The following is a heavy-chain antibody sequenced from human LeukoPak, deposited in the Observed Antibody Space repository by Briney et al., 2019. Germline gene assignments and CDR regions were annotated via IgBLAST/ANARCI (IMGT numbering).Heavy chain of an antibody. J-gene: IGHJ5*02. CDR2: IYYSGST. D-gene: IGHD3-22*01. V-gene: IGHV4-30-4*01. Sequence: SETLSLTCTVSGGSISSGDYYWSWIRQPPGKGLEWIGYIYYSGSTYYNPSLKSRVTKSVDTSKNQFSLKLSSVTAADTAVYYCARAATDSSGYYYVKMGHNWFDPWGQGTLVTVSS. CDR3: ARAATDSSGYYYVKMGHNWFDP. CDR1: GGSISSGDYY.